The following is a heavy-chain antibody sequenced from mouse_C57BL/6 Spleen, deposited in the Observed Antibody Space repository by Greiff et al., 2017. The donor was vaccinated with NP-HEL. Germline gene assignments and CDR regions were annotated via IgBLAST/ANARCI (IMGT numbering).Heavy chain of an antibody. V-gene: IGHV5-9-1*02. D-gene: IGHD1-1*01. J-gene: IGHJ2*01. CDR2: ISSGGDYI. CDR1: GFTFSSYA. Sequence: EVQLVESGEGLVKPGGSLKLSCAASGFTFSSYAMSWVRQTPEKRLEWVAYISSGGDYIYYADTVKGRFTISRDNARNTLYLQMSSLTSEDTAMYYCTSEVTTVVATSYYFDYWGQGTTLTVSS. CDR3: TSEVTTVVATSYYFDY.